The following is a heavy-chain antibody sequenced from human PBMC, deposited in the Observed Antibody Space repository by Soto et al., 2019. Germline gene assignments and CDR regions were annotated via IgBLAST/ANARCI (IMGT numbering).Heavy chain of an antibody. D-gene: IGHD2-2*01. V-gene: IGHV1-2*02. J-gene: IGHJ6*02. Sequence: SVKVACNSSVYTVTGYDINCVRQATGQGLEWMGWINPNSGGTNYPQKFHGRVTMTRDTSISTAYMDLSRLISDYTAVYYCARHVVVPAAPGEEYYYGMDAWGQGNTVTVYS. CDR3: ARHVVVPAAPGEEYYYGMDA. CDR1: VYTVTGYD. CDR2: INPNSGGT.